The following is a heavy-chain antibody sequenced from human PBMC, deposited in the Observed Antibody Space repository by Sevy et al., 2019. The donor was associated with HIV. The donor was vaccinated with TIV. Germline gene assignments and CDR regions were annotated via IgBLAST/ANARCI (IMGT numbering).Heavy chain of an antibody. CDR3: ARDWGGYSGSYYVVNWFDP. V-gene: IGHV4-4*07. CDR1: GGSISSYY. Sequence: SETLSLTCTVSGGSISSYYWSWIRQPAGKGLEWIGRIYTSGSTNYNPSLKSRVTVSVDTSKNQFSLKLSSVTAADTAVYYCARDWGGYSGSYYVVNWFDPWGQGTLVTVSS. CDR2: IYTSGST. D-gene: IGHD1-26*01. J-gene: IGHJ5*02.